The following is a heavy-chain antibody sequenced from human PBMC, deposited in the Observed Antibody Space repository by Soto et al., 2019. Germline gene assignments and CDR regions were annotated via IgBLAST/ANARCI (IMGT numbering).Heavy chain of an antibody. CDR2: MNPNSGNT. D-gene: IGHD1-20*01. V-gene: IGHV1-8*01. CDR3: ATGRRVITGPRLGMDV. CDR1: GYTFTSYD. J-gene: IGHJ6*02. Sequence: GASVKVSCKASGYTFTSYDINWVRQATGQGLEWMGWMNPNSGNTGYAQKFQGRVTMTEDTSTDTAYMELSSLRSEDTAVYYCATGRRVITGPRLGMDVWGQGTTVTVSS.